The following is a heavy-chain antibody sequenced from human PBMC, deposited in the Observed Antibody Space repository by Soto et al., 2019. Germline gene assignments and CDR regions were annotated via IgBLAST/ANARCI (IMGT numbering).Heavy chain of an antibody. Sequence: EVQLLESGGGLVQPGGSLRLSCAASGFTFSSYAMSWVRQAPGKGLEWVSAISGSGGSTYYADSVKGRFTISRDNSKNKMYLQMNSLRVEDTAVYYCAKDRAPDYSCVSYPNGDYWGQGTLVTVSS. D-gene: IGHD3-16*02. CDR3: AKDRAPDYSCVSYPNGDY. CDR1: GFTFSSYA. CDR2: ISGSGGST. V-gene: IGHV3-23*01. J-gene: IGHJ4*02.